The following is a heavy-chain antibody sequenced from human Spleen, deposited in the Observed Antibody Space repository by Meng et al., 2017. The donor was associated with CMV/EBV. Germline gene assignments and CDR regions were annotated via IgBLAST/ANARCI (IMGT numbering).Heavy chain of an antibody. Sequence: ASVKVSCKASGYMFTGHYIHWVRQAPARGLEWMGWTNPNTGGTKYVKKFQDRVTMTRDTSISTDYMELSRLRSDDTAVYYCARDRIPYYDFWSGGGWFDPWGQGTLVTVSS. CDR1: GYMFTGHY. J-gene: IGHJ5*02. D-gene: IGHD3-3*01. CDR2: TNPNTGGT. V-gene: IGHV1-2*02. CDR3: ARDRIPYYDFWSGGGWFDP.